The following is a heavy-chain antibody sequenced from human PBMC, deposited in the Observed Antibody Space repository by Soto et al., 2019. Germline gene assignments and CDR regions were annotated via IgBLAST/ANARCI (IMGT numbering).Heavy chain of an antibody. D-gene: IGHD3-10*01. J-gene: IGHJ4*02. Sequence: PSETLSLTCAVYGGSFSGYYWSWIRQPPGKGLEWIGEINHSGSTNYNPSLKSRVTISVDTSKNQFSLKLSSVTAADTAVYYCARLQFGEGFDYWGQGALVTVSS. V-gene: IGHV4-34*01. CDR1: GGSFSGYY. CDR2: INHSGST. CDR3: ARLQFGEGFDY.